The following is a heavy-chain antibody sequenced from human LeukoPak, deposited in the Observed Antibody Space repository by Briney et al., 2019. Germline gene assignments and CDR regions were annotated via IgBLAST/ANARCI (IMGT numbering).Heavy chain of an antibody. Sequence: GESLKISCQGFGSIFSDYWIGWVRQLPGKGLEWVGIIYPGDSDTRYSPSFQGQVTISADKSISTVYLQWSSLKASDTAMYYCARTLQSYGHNYFDPWGQGTLVTVSS. D-gene: IGHD5-18*01. CDR3: ARTLQSYGHNYFDP. J-gene: IGHJ5*02. V-gene: IGHV5-51*01. CDR1: GSIFSDYW. CDR2: IYPGDSDT.